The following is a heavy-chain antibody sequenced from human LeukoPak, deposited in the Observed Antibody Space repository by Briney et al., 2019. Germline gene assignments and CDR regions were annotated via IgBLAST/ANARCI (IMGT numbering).Heavy chain of an antibody. CDR2: IIPIFGTA. J-gene: IGHJ5*02. Sequence: ASVKVSCKASGGTFGSYAISWVRQAPGQGLEWMGGIIPIFGTANYAQKFQGRVTITADESTSTAYMELSSLRSEDTAVYYCARSLTDQDYDILTGSLLGFDPWGQGTLVTVSS. CDR1: GGTFGSYA. D-gene: IGHD3-9*01. CDR3: ARSLTDQDYDILTGSLLGFDP. V-gene: IGHV1-69*13.